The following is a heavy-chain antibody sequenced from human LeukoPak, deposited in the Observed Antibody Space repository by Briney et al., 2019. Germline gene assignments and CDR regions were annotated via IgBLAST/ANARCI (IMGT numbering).Heavy chain of an antibody. J-gene: IGHJ4*02. V-gene: IGHV3-15*01. D-gene: IGHD3-22*01. CDR3: TTTYYYDSSGYYYGDY. CDR1: GFTFSNAW. CDR2: IKSKTDGGTT. Sequence: GGSLRLSCAASGFTFSNAWMSWVRQAPGKGLEWVGRIKSKTDGGTTDYAAPVKGRFTIPRDDSKNTLYLQMKSLKTEDTAVYYCTTTYYYDSSGYYYGDYWGQGTLVTVSS.